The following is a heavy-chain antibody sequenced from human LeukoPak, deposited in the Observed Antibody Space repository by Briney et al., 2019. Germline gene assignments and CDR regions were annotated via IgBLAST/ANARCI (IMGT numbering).Heavy chain of an antibody. V-gene: IGHV4-61*01. CDR2: IYYSGTT. Sequence: PSETLSLTCTVSGGSVSSGTYYWSWIRQPPGKGLEWIGYIYYSGTTNYNPSLKSRVTISVDTSKNQFSLKLSSVTAADTAVYYCARRGSGSYYGTFDYWGQGTLVTVSS. CDR3: ARRGSGSYYGTFDY. CDR1: GGSVSSGTYY. J-gene: IGHJ4*02. D-gene: IGHD4-17*01.